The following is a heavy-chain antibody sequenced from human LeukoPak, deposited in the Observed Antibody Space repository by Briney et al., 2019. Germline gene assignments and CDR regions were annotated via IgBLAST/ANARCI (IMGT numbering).Heavy chain of an antibody. D-gene: IGHD6-13*01. V-gene: IGHV4-39*01. CDR1: GVPISSRSYY. CDR2: MYFSGTT. Sequence: SETLSLTCSVSGVPISSRSYYWGWLRQPPGKGLVWNGSMYFSGTTYYNPSPKSRVTMSVHTPENHPSLKLTSVTATDTAVYYCARHLRFGSSALPRDVFDIWGRGTVVSV. CDR3: ARHLRFGSSALPRDVFDI. J-gene: IGHJ3*02.